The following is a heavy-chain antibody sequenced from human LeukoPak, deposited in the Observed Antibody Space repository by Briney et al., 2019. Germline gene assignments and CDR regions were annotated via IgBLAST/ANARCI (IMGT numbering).Heavy chain of an antibody. J-gene: IGHJ4*01. CDR3: ASSTSAAHFDY. Sequence: PGGSLRLSCAASGFTVSSNYMSWVRQPPGKGLEWVAVIYSGGSTYYAASVKGRFTISRHNSKNTLYLQMNTLRAADTAVYYCASSTSAAHFDYWGHGTLVTVSS. CDR1: GFTVSSNY. CDR2: IYSGGST. V-gene: IGHV3-53*04.